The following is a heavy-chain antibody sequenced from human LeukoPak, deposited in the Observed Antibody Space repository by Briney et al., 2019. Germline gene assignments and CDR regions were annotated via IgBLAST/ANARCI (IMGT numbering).Heavy chain of an antibody. V-gene: IGHV3-30*02. CDR1: GFIFSSYG. CDR2: IRYDGSNK. J-gene: IGHJ4*02. Sequence: PGGSLRLSCAASGFIFSSYGMHWVRQAPGKGLEWVAFIRYDGSNKYYADSVKGRFTISRDNSKNTLYLQMNSLRAEDTAVYYCAKARSYYCDSSGYTFDYWGQGTLVTVSS. CDR3: AKARSYYCDSSGYTFDY. D-gene: IGHD3-22*01.